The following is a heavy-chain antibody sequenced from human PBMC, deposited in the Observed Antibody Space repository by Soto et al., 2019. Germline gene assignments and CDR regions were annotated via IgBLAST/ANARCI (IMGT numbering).Heavy chain of an antibody. D-gene: IGHD3-3*01. CDR1: GYSFTSYW. CDR2: IYPGDSDT. Sequence: GESLKISCKGSGYSFTSYWIGWVRQMPGKGLEWMGIIYPGDSDTRYSPSFQGQVTISADKSISTAYLQWSSLKASDTAMYYCARTTYYDFWSGYHNYYYYYMDVWGKGTTVTVSS. J-gene: IGHJ6*03. CDR3: ARTTYYDFWSGYHNYYYYYMDV. V-gene: IGHV5-51*01.